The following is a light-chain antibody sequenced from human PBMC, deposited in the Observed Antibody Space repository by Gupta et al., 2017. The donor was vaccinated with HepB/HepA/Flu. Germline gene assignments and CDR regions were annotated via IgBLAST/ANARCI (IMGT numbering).Light chain of an antibody. CDR3: QQYYSTPYT. V-gene: IGKV4-1*01. J-gene: IGKJ3*01. CDR2: WAS. CDR1: QSLLYSSTNKNY. Sequence: DIVMTQSPDSLSVSLGERATINCRSSQSLLYSSTNKNYLAWYQQKPGQPPKLLIYWASARQSGVPDRFSGSGSGTDFTLTVSSLQAEDVAIYYCQQYYSTPYTFGHGTKVDIK.